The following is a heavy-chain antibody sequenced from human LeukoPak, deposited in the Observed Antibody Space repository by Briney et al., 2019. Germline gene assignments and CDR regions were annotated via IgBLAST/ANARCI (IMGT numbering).Heavy chain of an antibody. CDR3: AKDVCRYTSGCPGFDY. V-gene: IGHV3-23*01. J-gene: IGHJ4*02. CDR2: ISGSGDST. CDR1: GFTFSNYA. D-gene: IGHD6-19*01. Sequence: PGGSLRLSCAASGFTFSNYAMSWVRQAPGKGLAWVSAISGSGDSTYYADSVKGRFTISRDNSKNTLYLQMSSLRAEDTAVYYCAKDVCRYTSGCPGFDYWGQGTLVTVSS.